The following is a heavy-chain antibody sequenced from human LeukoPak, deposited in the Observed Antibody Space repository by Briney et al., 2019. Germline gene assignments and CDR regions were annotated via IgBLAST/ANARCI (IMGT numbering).Heavy chain of an antibody. Sequence: PVKVSCKASRGTFSSYAISWVRQAPGQGLEWMGGIIPIFGTANYAEKFQGRVTITADEFTSTAYMELSSLRSEDTAVYYCARLFTPRYCSTTSCYWKGWFDPWGQGTLVTVSS. CDR2: IIPIFGTA. CDR1: RGTFSSYA. V-gene: IGHV1-69*13. J-gene: IGHJ5*02. CDR3: ARLFTPRYCSTTSCYWKGWFDP. D-gene: IGHD2-2*01.